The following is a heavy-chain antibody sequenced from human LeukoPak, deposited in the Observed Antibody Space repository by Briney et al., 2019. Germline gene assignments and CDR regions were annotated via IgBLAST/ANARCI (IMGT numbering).Heavy chain of an antibody. Sequence: ASVKPSCKASGFTFTSYYMHWVRQAPGQGLEWMGIINPSGGSTSYPQKFQGRVTMTRDTSTSTVYMELSSLRSEDTAVYYCACVVRGAFDIWGQGTLVTVSS. V-gene: IGHV1-46*03. CDR1: GFTFTSYY. CDR2: INPSGGST. J-gene: IGHJ3*02. D-gene: IGHD2-21*01. CDR3: ACVVRGAFDI.